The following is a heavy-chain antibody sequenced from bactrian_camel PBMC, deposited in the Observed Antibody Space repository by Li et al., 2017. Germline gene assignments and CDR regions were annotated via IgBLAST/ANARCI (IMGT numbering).Heavy chain of an antibody. D-gene: IGHD4*01. CDR2: IAIDGSAA. V-gene: IGHV3-2*01. CDR3: ATPLVSNSDYVIGY. J-gene: IGHJ4*01. Sequence: HVQLVESGGGLVQPGGSLRLSCAVSGLEFSKYYMSWVRQAPGKGLEWVCSIAIDGSAALYTDSVQGRFTISSDNTLNTVELQMDRLKSEDTALYYCATPLVSNSDYVIGYWGQGTQVTVS. CDR1: GLEFSKYY.